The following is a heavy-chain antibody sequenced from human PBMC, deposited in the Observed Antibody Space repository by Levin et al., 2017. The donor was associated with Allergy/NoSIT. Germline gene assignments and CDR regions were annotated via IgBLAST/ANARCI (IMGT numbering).Heavy chain of an antibody. CDR3: ARGQITHYYDTSGPLYNWFDP. J-gene: IGHJ5*02. D-gene: IGHD3-22*01. Sequence: LSQTLSLTCSVSGDSISDYYWTWIRQPPGKGLVWIGYIHYTGRTNYNPSLRSRVSISLDMSKNQFSLNLSSVTAADTAVYYCARGQITHYYDTSGPLYNWFDPWGRGTLVTVAS. CDR2: IHYTGRT. V-gene: IGHV4-59*01. CDR1: GDSISDYY.